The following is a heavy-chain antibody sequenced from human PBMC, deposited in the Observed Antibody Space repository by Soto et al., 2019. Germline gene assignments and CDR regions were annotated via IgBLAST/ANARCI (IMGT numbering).Heavy chain of an antibody. CDR1: GGSISSYY. V-gene: IGHV4-59*01. CDR2: IYYSGST. D-gene: IGHD3-9*01. J-gene: IGHJ3*02. Sequence: SETLSLTCTVSGGSISSYYWSWIRQPPGKGLEWIGYIYYSGSTNYNPSLKSRVTISVDTSKNQFSLKLSSVTAADTAVYYCARDILTGYPPPPEGGDDAFDIWGQGTMVTVSS. CDR3: ARDILTGYPPPPEGGDDAFDI.